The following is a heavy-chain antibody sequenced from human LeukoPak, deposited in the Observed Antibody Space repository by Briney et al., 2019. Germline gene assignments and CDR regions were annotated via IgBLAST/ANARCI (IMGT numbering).Heavy chain of an antibody. V-gene: IGHV3-13*04. D-gene: IGHD3-10*01. CDR2: IGTAGDT. J-gene: IGHJ4*02. CDR3: ARGAPRGSGSKLKYYFDY. CDR1: GFTFSSYD. Sequence: GGSLRLSCAASGFTFSSYDMHWVRPASGKGLECVSAIGTAGDTNYPGSVKGRFTISRENANNFLYLQMNSLRAGDTAVYYCARGAPRGSGSKLKYYFDYWGQGTLVTVSS.